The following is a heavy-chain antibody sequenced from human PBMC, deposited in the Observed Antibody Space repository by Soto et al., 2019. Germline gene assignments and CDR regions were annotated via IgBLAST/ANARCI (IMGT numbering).Heavy chain of an antibody. CDR3: ARGRDIVVYDAFDI. CDR1: GYTFTSYD. Sequence: QVQLVQSGAEVKKPGASVKVSCKASGYTFTSYDINWVRQATGQGLEWMGWMNTNSGNTGYAQKFQGRVTMTRNTSISTAYMELSSLRSEDTAVYYCARGRDIVVYDAFDIWGQGTMVTVSS. J-gene: IGHJ3*02. D-gene: IGHD2-15*01. CDR2: MNTNSGNT. V-gene: IGHV1-8*01.